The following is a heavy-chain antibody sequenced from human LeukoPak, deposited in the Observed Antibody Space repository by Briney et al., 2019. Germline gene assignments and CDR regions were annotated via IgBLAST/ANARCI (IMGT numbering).Heavy chain of an antibody. CDR3: AKDSPGYYDFWSGYYTGDWFDP. CDR2: ISGSGGST. J-gene: IGHJ5*02. D-gene: IGHD3-3*01. Sequence: GRSLRLYCAASGFTFSSYAMSWVRQAPGKGLEWVSAISGSGGSTYYADSVKGRFTISRDNSKNTLYLQMNSLRAEDTAVYYCAKDSPGYYDFWSGYYTGDWFDPWGQGTLVTVSS. CDR1: GFTFSSYA. V-gene: IGHV3-23*01.